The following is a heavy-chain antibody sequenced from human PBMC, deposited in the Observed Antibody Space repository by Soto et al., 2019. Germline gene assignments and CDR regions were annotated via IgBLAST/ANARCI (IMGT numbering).Heavy chain of an antibody. Sequence: QVQLQESGPGLVKPSETLSLTCTVSGGSISSYYWYWIRQPPGKGLEWIGYVHYSGSTNYNPSLKSRVTISVDTPKDQFSLKLSSVTAADTAVYYCARGMRESVHYYMMDVWGQGTTVTVSS. CDR2: VHYSGST. CDR3: ARGMRESVHYYMMDV. V-gene: IGHV4-59*12. CDR1: GGSISSYY. J-gene: IGHJ6*02. D-gene: IGHD3-10*01.